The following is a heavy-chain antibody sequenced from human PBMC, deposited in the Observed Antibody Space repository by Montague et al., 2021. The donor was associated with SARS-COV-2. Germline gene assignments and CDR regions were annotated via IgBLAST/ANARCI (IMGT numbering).Heavy chain of an antibody. CDR2: NIHSGST. Sequence: SETLSLTCTVSGGSITDLNCSCVCIRHMPGTELIWFLNNIHSGSTYYNPSLMSRVTISVDTSRNEFSLKVNSVTAADTAAYYCARQKSDFWSVRFHDHFDSWGQGTLVNVSS. J-gene: IGHJ4*02. CDR1: GGSITDLNCS. D-gene: IGHD3-3*01. CDR3: ARQKSDFWSVRFHDHFDS. V-gene: IGHV4-39*01.